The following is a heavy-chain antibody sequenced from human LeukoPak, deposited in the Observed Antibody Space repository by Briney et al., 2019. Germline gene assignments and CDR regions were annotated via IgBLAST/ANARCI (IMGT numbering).Heavy chain of an antibody. V-gene: IGHV3-11*01. CDR1: GFTFSNSW. CDR2: ISSSGSTI. Sequence: PGGSLRLSCAGSGFTFSNSWMGWVRQAPGKGLEWVSYISSSGSTIYYADSVKGRFTISRDDAKNSLYLQMNSLRAEDTAVYYCARDRARDMVRGVINSYYYYGMDVWGQGTTVTVSS. J-gene: IGHJ6*02. CDR3: ARDRARDMVRGVINSYYYYGMDV. D-gene: IGHD3-10*01.